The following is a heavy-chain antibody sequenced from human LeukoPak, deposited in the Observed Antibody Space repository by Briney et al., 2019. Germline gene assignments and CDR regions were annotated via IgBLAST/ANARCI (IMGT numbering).Heavy chain of an antibody. Sequence: GGSLRLSCAASGFTFSSYWMHWVRQAPGKGLVWVSRLNGDGRTTTYAYSVNDRFTISRDNAKNTVYLQMNSLRAEDTAVYYCARGSHDYWALSYWGHGTLVTVSS. CDR3: ARGSHDYWALSY. CDR2: LNGDGRTT. V-gene: IGHV3-74*01. CDR1: GFTFSSYW. D-gene: IGHD3-16*01. J-gene: IGHJ4*01.